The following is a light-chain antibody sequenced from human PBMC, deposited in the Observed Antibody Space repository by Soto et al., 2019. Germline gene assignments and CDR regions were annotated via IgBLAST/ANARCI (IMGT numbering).Light chain of an antibody. CDR3: AAWDDSLSALV. V-gene: IGLV1-47*01. CDR1: SSNIESNY. CDR2: RND. Sequence: QPVLTQPPSASGTPGQRVTISCSGSSSNIESNYVYWYQQLPGSAPKLLIYRNDQRPSGVPDRFSGSKSGTSASLAISGLRSEVEADYYCAAWDDSLSALVFGGGTKLTVL. J-gene: IGLJ3*02.